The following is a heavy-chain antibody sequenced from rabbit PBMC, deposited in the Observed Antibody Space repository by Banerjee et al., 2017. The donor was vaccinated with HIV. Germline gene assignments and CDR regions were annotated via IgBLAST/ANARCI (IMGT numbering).Heavy chain of an antibody. J-gene: IGHJ4*01. V-gene: IGHV1S40*01. CDR1: GFSFSNGYV. Sequence: CTASGFSFSNGYVMCWVRQAPGKGLEWIACIYTGSSGSTYYASWAKGRFTISKTSSTTVTLQMTSLTAADTATYFCAREGAYDDYCDFYLWGPGTLVTVS. CDR3: AREGAYDDYCDFYL. D-gene: IGHD2-1*01. CDR2: IYTGSSGST.